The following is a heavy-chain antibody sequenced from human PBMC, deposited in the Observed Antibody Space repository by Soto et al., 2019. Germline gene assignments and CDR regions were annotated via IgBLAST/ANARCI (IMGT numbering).Heavy chain of an antibody. J-gene: IGHJ4*02. CDR2: IYHTGST. Sequence: QVQLQESGPGLVKPSGTLSLTCAVSGDSVSNTKWWRWVRQPPGKGLEWIGEIYHTGSTNYNPSLRSRVTISIDKSKNHFSLELSSVTAADTAVYYCTRVGGGAWIDYWGQGTLVTVSS. D-gene: IGHD2-21*01. V-gene: IGHV4-4*02. CDR3: TRVGGGAWIDY. CDR1: GDSVSNTKW.